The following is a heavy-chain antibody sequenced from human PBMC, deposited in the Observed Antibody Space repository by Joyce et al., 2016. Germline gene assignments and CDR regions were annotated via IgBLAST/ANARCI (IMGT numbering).Heavy chain of an antibody. Sequence: QVPLLESGGGVAQPGRSLRLSCAASEFAFSSHAMHLVRQAQGKGLEGVAGMSEDVSHQYYADSGGGRFTISRDNSQNTLYLQMNSLRVEDTAVYYCTRSSRTGYTAGWPDFDYWGQGTLVTVSS. CDR3: TRSSRTGYTAGWPDFDY. D-gene: IGHD2-2*02. CDR1: EFAFSSHA. V-gene: IGHV3-30*03. J-gene: IGHJ4*02. CDR2: MSEDVSHQ.